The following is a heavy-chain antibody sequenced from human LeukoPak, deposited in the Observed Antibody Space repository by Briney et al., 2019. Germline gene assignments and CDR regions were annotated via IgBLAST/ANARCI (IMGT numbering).Heavy chain of an antibody. D-gene: IGHD3-3*01. CDR3: ARPRGDLWSGYDY. Sequence: PSETLSLTCTVSGGSISTSTYYWGWLRQPPGKGLEWIGSMHYSGSTNYNPSLKSRVTISVDTSKNQFSLRLTSVTAADTAVYYCARPRGDLWSGYDYWGQGVLVTVSP. CDR2: MHYSGST. CDR1: GGSISTSTYY. J-gene: IGHJ4*02. V-gene: IGHV4-39*01.